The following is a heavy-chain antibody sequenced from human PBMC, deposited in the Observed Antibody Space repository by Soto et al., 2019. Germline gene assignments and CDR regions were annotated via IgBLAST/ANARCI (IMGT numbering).Heavy chain of an antibody. V-gene: IGHV1-18*01. CDR2: ISTYNGNT. CDR1: GYNFTSYG. CDR3: ARDYSYGIFGY. Sequence: QVQLVQSGAEVKKPGASVKVSCKASGYNFTSYGISWVRQAPGQGLEWMGWISTYNGNTNSAQKFKGRVTMPTDTSTGIAYMELRSLRSDDTAVYYCARDYSYGIFGYWGQGTLVTVSS. J-gene: IGHJ4*02. D-gene: IGHD5-18*01.